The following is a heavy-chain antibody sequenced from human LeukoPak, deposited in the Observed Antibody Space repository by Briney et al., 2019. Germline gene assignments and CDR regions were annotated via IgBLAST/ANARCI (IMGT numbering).Heavy chain of an antibody. Sequence: PGGSLRLSCEASGLSLSNYPMHWVRQAPGKGLEWITLITYDGAFDGGKTYYADSVKGRFTISRDNSKNTLYLQMNSLRAEDTAVYYCARGPGGYSYGYGGYYFDYWGQGTLVTVSS. J-gene: IGHJ4*02. CDR1: GLSLSNYP. V-gene: IGHV3-30*01. D-gene: IGHD5-18*01. CDR3: ARGPGGYSYGYGGYYFDY. CDR2: ITYDGAFDGGKT.